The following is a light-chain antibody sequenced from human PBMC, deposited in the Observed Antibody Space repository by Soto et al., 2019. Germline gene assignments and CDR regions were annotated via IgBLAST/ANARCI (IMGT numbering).Light chain of an antibody. V-gene: IGKV3-20*01. CDR2: DIS. J-gene: IGKJ1*01. CDR1: QSVPDTY. CDR3: QQYGSSPGT. Sequence: EIVMTQSPATLSVSPGERATLSCRASQSVPDTYLAWYQQKPGQAPSLLIYDISTRATGVPDRFGGSGSGTDFALTISRLAPEDFAVYFCQQYGSSPGTFGQGTKVDIK.